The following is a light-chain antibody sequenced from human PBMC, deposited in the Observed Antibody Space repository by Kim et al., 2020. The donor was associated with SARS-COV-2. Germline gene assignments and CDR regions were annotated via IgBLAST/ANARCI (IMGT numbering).Light chain of an antibody. CDR1: SGHSRYA. J-gene: IGLJ3*02. CDR3: QTWGSGFWL. Sequence: ASARRTCTLGSGHSRYAGAGQQQKPDKCPQYWMKINRNGGNIKGDGIPDRCSGSSSGAERYLTISSLESDDEADYYCQTWGSGFWLFGGGTQLTVL. V-gene: IGLV4-69*01. CDR2: INRNGGN.